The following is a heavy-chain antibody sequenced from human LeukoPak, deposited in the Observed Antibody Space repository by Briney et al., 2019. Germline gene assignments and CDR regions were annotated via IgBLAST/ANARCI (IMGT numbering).Heavy chain of an antibody. CDR1: GGSISSYY. CDR2: ISYSGST. V-gene: IGHV4-59*08. J-gene: IGHJ4*02. CDR3: ARHIDNGWYAF. Sequence: PSETLSLTCTVSGGSISSYYRSCIRQPPGKGLEWIGYISYSGSTNYNPSLKSRVTMSVDRSRNQFSLKLNSVTAADTAVYYCARHIDNGWYAFWGQGTLVTVSS. D-gene: IGHD6-19*01.